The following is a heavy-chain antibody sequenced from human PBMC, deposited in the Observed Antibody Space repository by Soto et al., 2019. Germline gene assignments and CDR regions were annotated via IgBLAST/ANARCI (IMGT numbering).Heavy chain of an antibody. Sequence: ASVKVSCKASGYTFTSYGVSWVRQAPGQGLEWMGCISTNSSNTNYAHKLQGRVTMTTDTSTSTAYMELRSLRSDDTAMYYCARFPAGVLTDTAYYFDYWGQGTLVTVSS. CDR3: ARFPAGVLTDTAYYFDY. V-gene: IGHV1-18*01. CDR1: GYTFTSYG. J-gene: IGHJ4*02. CDR2: ISTNSSNT. D-gene: IGHD3-9*01.